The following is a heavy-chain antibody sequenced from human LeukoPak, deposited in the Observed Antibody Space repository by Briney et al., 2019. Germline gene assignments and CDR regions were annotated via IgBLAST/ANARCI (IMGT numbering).Heavy chain of an antibody. CDR3: ASLRERSYYARGFDY. D-gene: IGHD1-26*01. CDR2: IYYSGST. J-gene: IGHJ4*02. V-gene: IGHV4-39*01. CDR1: GVSISSRSYY. Sequence: SETLSLTCTVSGVSISSRSYYWGWIRQPPGKGLKWFGSIYYSGSTYYNPSLKSRVTISVDTSKNQFSLKLSSVTAADTAVYYCASLRERSYYARGFDYWGQGTLVTVS.